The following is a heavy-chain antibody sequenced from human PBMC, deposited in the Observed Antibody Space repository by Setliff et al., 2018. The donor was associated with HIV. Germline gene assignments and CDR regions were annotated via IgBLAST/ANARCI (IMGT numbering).Heavy chain of an antibody. V-gene: IGHV3-23*01. D-gene: IGHD5-12*01. CDR2: IAGTSAST. Sequence: PGGSLRLSCAVAGFSFSNYAMTWVRQAPGKGLEWVSAIAGTSASTYYADSVKGRFTISRDNSKNTLYLQMNSLRAEDTAVYYCAKDPRAAVATICDYWGQGTLVTVSS. J-gene: IGHJ4*02. CDR1: GFSFSNYA. CDR3: AKDPRAAVATICDY.